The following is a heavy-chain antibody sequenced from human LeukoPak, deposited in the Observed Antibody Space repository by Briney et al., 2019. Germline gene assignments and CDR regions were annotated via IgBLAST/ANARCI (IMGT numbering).Heavy chain of an antibody. CDR2: IGSVTTYT. J-gene: IGHJ4*02. CDR1: GFTFSDYS. D-gene: IGHD6-19*01. CDR3: ARAIAVAGPYYFDY. V-gene: IGHV3-21*01. Sequence: GGSLRLSCAASGFTFSDYSINWVRQAPGKGLEWVSYIGSVTTYTHYADSVKGRFTISRDNAKNSLYLQMNSLRAEDTAVYYCARAIAVAGPYYFDYWGQGTLVTVSS.